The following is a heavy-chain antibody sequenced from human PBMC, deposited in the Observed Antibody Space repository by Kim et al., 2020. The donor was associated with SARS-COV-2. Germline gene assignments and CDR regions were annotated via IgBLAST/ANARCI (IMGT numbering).Heavy chain of an antibody. D-gene: IGHD5-12*01. Sequence: TAPVNRRFTISRDNSKNTLYQQKNSLKTEDTAVYYCTTLPGATSNNFDYWGQGTLVTVSS. V-gene: IGHV3-15*01. CDR3: TTLPGATSNNFDY. J-gene: IGHJ4*02.